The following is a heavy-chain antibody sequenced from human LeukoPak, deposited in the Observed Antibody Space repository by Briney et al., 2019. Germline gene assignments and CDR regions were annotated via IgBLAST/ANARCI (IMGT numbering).Heavy chain of an antibody. CDR3: AADYDVNY. J-gene: IGHJ4*02. V-gene: IGHV3-30-3*01. D-gene: IGHD5-12*01. CDR2: ISYAGSNK. CDR1: GFTFSSYA. Sequence: GGPLRLSCAASGFTFSSYAMHWVRQAPGKGLEWVAVISYAGSNKYYADSVKGRFTISRDNSKNTLYLQMNSLRAEDTAVYYCAADYDVNYWGQGTLVTVSS.